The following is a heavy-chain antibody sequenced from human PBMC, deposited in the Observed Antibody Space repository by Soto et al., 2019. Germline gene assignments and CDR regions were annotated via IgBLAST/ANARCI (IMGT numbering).Heavy chain of an antibody. D-gene: IGHD1-26*01. V-gene: IGHV3-53*02. CDR1: GFTVSNTY. CDR3: ARYGSGSHYNWFDP. CDR2: IYTDGST. Sequence: EVQLVETGGDLIQPGGSLRLSCAASGFTVSNTYMSWVRQAPGKGLEWVSVIYTDGSTYYADSVRGRFSIFRDNSKNTVHLQMNSLRAEDTAVYYCARYGSGSHYNWFDPGCQGTLVTVSS. J-gene: IGHJ5*02.